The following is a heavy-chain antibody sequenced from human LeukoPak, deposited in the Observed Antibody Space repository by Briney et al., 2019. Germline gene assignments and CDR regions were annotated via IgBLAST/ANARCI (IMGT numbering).Heavy chain of an antibody. D-gene: IGHD3-22*01. CDR2: INPNSGDT. Sequence: ASVKVSCKASGYTFTGFYMHWVRQAPGQGLEWMGWINPNSGDTTFAQKFQGRVTMTRDTSITTAYMELSRLTSDDTAVYYCARRALSSGYYPQFDYWGQGILVTVSS. CDR3: ARRALSSGYYPQFDY. CDR1: GYTFTGFY. J-gene: IGHJ4*02. V-gene: IGHV1-2*02.